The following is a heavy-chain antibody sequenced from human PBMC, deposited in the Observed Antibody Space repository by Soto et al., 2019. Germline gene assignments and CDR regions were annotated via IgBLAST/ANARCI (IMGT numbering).Heavy chain of an antibody. D-gene: IGHD2-15*01. V-gene: IGHV3-30*18. CDR2: ISYDGSNK. J-gene: IGHJ6*02. CDR3: AKDRLVGRYYYYYGMDV. CDR1: GFTFSSYG. Sequence: PGGSLRLSCAASGFTFSSYGMHWVRQAPGKGLEWVAVISYDGSNKYYADSVKGRFTISRDSSKNTLYLQMNSLRAEDTAVYYCAKDRLVGRYYYYYGMDVWGQGTTVTVYS.